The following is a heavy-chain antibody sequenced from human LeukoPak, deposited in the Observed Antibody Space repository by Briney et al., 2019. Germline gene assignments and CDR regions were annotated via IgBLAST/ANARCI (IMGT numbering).Heavy chain of an antibody. CDR3: ARDPNGDYVGAFDI. D-gene: IGHD4-17*01. V-gene: IGHV3-23*01. CDR1: GFTFSNYA. J-gene: IGHJ3*02. CDR2: IRGSGGGT. Sequence: GGSLRLSCAASGFTFSNYAMMWLRQAPEKGPEWVSAIRGSGGGTEYADSVRGRFTISRDNSKNTLYLQMNRLRAEDTAVYYCARDPNGDYVGAFDILGQGTMVTVSS.